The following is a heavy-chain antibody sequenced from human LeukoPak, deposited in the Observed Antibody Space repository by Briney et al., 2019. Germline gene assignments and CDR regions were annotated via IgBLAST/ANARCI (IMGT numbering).Heavy chain of an antibody. CDR2: IDDGGNA. Sequence: SETLSLMCSVYGGSFSDYFWAWIRQPPGEGLEWIGEIDDGGNANYNPSLTSRVIVSMEKSKKQFSLVMRSVTAADTAVYYCARFSRIMWGDRGDAFDLWGQGTTVIVSS. V-gene: IGHV4-34*01. J-gene: IGHJ3*01. D-gene: IGHD2-21*02. CDR1: GGSFSDYF. CDR3: ARFSRIMWGDRGDAFDL.